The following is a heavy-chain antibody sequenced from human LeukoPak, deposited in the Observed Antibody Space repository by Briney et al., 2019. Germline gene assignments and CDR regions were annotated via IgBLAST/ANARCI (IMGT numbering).Heavy chain of an antibody. Sequence: PVGALRVSSAASIFIFTIYAKSSVRQAPRKGLEWVSPISGCSHYTYYEDPIQGRFSICRDNSKNTVYLQMNSLRDEETDVYYCANDWFCINDVCHGDFDYWGQGTVVSVFS. D-gene: IGHD2-8*01. V-gene: IGHV3-23*01. J-gene: IGHJ4*02. CDR3: ANDWFCINDVCHGDFDY. CDR1: IFIFTIYA. CDR2: ISGCSHYT.